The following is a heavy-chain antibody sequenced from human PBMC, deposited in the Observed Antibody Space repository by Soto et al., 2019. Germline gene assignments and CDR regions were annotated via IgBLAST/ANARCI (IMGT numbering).Heavy chain of an antibody. CDR3: ARENGAAAQAHYYYGMDV. CDR1: GDSVSSNSAT. D-gene: IGHD2-2*01. V-gene: IGHV6-1*01. J-gene: IGHJ6*02. CDR2: TYYRSKWYN. Sequence: PSQTLSLTCAISGDSVSSNSATWNWIRQSPSRGLEWLGRTYYRSKWYNDYAVSVKSRLTINPDTSKNQFSLQLNSATPDDTAVYYCARENGAAAQAHYYYGMDVWGQGTTVTVSS.